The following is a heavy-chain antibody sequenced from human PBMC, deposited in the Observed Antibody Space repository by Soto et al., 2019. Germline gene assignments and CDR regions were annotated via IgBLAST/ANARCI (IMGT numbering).Heavy chain of an antibody. CDR1: GLTFRSYG. J-gene: IGHJ4*02. D-gene: IGHD3-3*01. CDR2: ISYDGSNK. Sequence: QMQLVESGGGVVQPGRSLRLSCAVSGLTFRSYGMHWVRQAPGKGLEWVAVISYDGSNKYYADSVKGRFTISRDNSKNTLYLQMNSLRAEDTAVYYCAKDLAGDFWSGYHYFDYWGQGTLVTVSS. V-gene: IGHV3-30*18. CDR3: AKDLAGDFWSGYHYFDY.